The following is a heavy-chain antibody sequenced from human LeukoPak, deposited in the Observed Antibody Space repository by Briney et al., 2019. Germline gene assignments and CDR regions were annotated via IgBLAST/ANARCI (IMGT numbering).Heavy chain of an antibody. CDR3: ARGPHCSSTSCYSEYFHH. D-gene: IGHD2-2*01. V-gene: IGHV4-39*01. J-gene: IGHJ1*01. CDR2: IHYTGST. Sequence: SETLSLTCTVSGASISTINRFWDWIRQPPGKGLEWIGTIHYTGSTYYSPSLKSRVALSVDTSKNQFSLKLRSVTAADTAVYYCARGPHCSSTSCYSEYFHHWGQGTLVTVSS. CDR1: GASISTINRF.